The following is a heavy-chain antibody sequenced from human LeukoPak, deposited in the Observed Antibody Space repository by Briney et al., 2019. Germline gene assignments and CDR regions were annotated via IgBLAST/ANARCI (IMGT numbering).Heavy chain of an antibody. Sequence: ASVKVSCKASGYTFTSYAMHWVRQAPGQRLEWMGWINAGNGNTKYSQEFQGRVTITRDTSASTAYMELSSLRSEDMAVYYCARDFSSYYDSSDYYGDAHFDYWGQGTLVTVSS. CDR2: INAGNGNT. CDR1: GYTFTSYA. J-gene: IGHJ4*02. D-gene: IGHD3-22*01. CDR3: ARDFSSYYDSSDYYGDAHFDY. V-gene: IGHV1-3*03.